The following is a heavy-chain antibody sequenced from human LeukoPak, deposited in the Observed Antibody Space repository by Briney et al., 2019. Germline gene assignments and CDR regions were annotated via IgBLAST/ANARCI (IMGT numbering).Heavy chain of an antibody. J-gene: IGHJ4*02. CDR1: GGSISSYY. V-gene: IGHV4-4*07. CDR2: IYYSGTT. D-gene: IGHD6-19*01. CDR3: ARGTLYSGWSYYFDS. Sequence: PSETLSLTCTVSGGSISSYYWSWIRQPAGKGLEWIGSIYYSGTTKYNPSLKSRVTISVDNSNNKFSLRLSSVTAADTALYYCARGTLYSGWSYYFDSWGQGTLVTVSS.